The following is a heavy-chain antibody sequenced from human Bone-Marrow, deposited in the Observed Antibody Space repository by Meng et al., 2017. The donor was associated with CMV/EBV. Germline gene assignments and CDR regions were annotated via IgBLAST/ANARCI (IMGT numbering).Heavy chain of an antibody. D-gene: IGHD3-3*01. V-gene: IGHV1-18*01. CDR1: GYTFTSYG. Sequence: ASVKISCKASGYTFTSYGISWGRQAPGQGLEWRGWISAYNGNTNYAPKLQGRVTMTTDTSTSTAYMDLRSLRSDDTAVYYCARAGITIFGVVITNTGLDYWGQGTLVTVSS. CDR3: ARAGITIFGVVITNTGLDY. CDR2: ISAYNGNT. J-gene: IGHJ4*02.